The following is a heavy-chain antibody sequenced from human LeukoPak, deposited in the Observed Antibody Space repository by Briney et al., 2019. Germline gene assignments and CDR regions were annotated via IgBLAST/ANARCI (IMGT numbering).Heavy chain of an antibody. CDR1: GYTFIGYH. Sequence: ASVKVSCKASGYTFIGYHVHWVRQAPGQGLEWMGWINPNSGGTNYAQSFLGRVSMTRDASITTAYMELCSLISDDTAVYYCARDPGTLSGYSIYWGQGTLVTVSS. CDR3: ARDPGTLSGYSIY. V-gene: IGHV1-2*02. D-gene: IGHD6-13*01. CDR2: INPNSGGT. J-gene: IGHJ4*02.